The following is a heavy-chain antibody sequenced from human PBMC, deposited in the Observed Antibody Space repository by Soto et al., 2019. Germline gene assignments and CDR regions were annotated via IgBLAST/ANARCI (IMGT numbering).Heavy chain of an antibody. CDR1: GGSFSGYY. J-gene: IGHJ4*02. Sequence: SETLSLTCAVYGGSFSGYYWSWIRQPPGKGLEWIGEINHSGSTNYNPSLKSRVTISVDTSKNQFSLKLSSVTAADTAVYYCATAAGSAFDYWGQGTLVTAPQ. V-gene: IGHV4-34*01. CDR2: INHSGST. D-gene: IGHD6-13*01. CDR3: ATAAGSAFDY.